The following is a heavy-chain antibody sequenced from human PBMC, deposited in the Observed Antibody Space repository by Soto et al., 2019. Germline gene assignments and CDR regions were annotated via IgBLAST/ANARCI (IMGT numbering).Heavy chain of an antibody. Sequence: GDSVKVSCTASGGTFSSYAISLVRQAPGQGLEWMGGIIPIFGTANYAQKFQGRVTITADESTSTAYMELSSLRSEDTAVYYCARVGLYYDILTGYYQNWFDPWGQGNLVTVSS. CDR1: GGTFSSYA. CDR3: ARVGLYYDILTGYYQNWFDP. D-gene: IGHD3-9*01. CDR2: IIPIFGTA. J-gene: IGHJ5*02. V-gene: IGHV1-69*13.